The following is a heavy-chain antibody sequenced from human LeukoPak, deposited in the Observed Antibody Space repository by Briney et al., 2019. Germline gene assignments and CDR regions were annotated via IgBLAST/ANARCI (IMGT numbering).Heavy chain of an antibody. CDR1: GFTFSAYD. J-gene: IGHJ3*02. Sequence: GGSLRLSCAASGFTFSAYDMNWVRQVPGKGLEWVSHITSSGSTIYYADSVKGRFTISRDNAKNSLYLQMNSLRAEDTAVYYCARPGYSSSWSAFDIWGQGTMVTVSS. CDR3: ARPGYSSSWSAFDI. CDR2: ITSSGSTI. V-gene: IGHV3-48*03. D-gene: IGHD6-13*01.